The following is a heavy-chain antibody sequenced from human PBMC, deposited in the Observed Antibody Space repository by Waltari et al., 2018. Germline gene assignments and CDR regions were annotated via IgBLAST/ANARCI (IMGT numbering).Heavy chain of an antibody. J-gene: IGHJ3*01. D-gene: IGHD5-12*01. CDR3: ATYIGASVGTAAFDV. Sequence: QLQLQESGPRLVRPSETLSLICRASGLSITRNRHYWALFRQSPGQGLEWIGTVSYSVTTYISPSLKSRVSVSRDTSKNQVSLILGSVTAADMAVYYCATYIGASVGTAAFDVWGQGTMVTVSS. V-gene: IGHV4-39*01. CDR2: VSYSVTT. CDR1: GLSITRNRHY.